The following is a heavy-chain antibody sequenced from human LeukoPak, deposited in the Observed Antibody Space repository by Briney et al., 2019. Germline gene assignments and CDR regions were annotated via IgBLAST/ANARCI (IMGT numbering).Heavy chain of an antibody. D-gene: IGHD6-13*01. J-gene: IGHJ5*02. CDR2: IRYDGSNK. CDR1: GFTFSSYG. Sequence: SGGSLRLSCAASGFTFSSYGMHWVRQAPGKGLEWVAFIRYDGSNKYYADSVKGRFTISRDNSKNTLYLQMNSLRAEDTAVYYCAKGLAMSSSWYTGYAERFDPWGQGTLVTVSS. V-gene: IGHV3-30*02. CDR3: AKGLAMSSSWYTGYAERFDP.